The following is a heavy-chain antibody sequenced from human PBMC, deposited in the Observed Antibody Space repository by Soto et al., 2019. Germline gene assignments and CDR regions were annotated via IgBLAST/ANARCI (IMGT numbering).Heavy chain of an antibody. J-gene: IGHJ4*02. D-gene: IGHD5-12*01. CDR1: GFTFSSYG. CDR2: ISYDGSHK. CDR3: AKLVRDGYNYDY. Sequence: QVQLVESGGGVVQPGRSLRLSCAASGFTFSSYGMHWVRQAPGKGLEWVAVISYDGSHKYYADSVKGRFTISRDNSQNTLYLQMNSLRAEDTAVYYSAKLVRDGYNYDYWGQGTLVTVSS. V-gene: IGHV3-30*18.